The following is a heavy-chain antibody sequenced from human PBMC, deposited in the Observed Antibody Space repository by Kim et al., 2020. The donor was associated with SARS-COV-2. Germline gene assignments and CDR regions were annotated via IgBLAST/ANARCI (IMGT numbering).Heavy chain of an antibody. V-gene: IGHV1-24*01. D-gene: IGHD6-13*01. J-gene: IGHJ4*02. CDR3: ATRGAAEGLNDY. Sequence: IYAQKFQGRVTMTEDTSTDTAYMELSSLRSEDTAVYYCATRGAAEGLNDYWGQGTLVTVSS.